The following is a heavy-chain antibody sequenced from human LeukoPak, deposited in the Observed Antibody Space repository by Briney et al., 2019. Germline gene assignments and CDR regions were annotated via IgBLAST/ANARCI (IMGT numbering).Heavy chain of an antibody. CDR2: IYYSGST. CDR1: GGSISSGGYY. Sequence: PSQTLSLTCTVSGGSISSGGYYWSWIRQHPGKGLEWIGYIYYSGSTYYNPSLKSRVTISVDTSKSQFSLKLSSVTAADTAVYYCATRDRRVDTAMARGYAFDIWGQGTMVTASS. J-gene: IGHJ3*02. D-gene: IGHD5-18*01. CDR3: ATRDRRVDTAMARGYAFDI. V-gene: IGHV4-31*03.